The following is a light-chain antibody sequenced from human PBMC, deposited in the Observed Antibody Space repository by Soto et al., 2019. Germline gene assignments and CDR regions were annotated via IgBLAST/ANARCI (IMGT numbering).Light chain of an antibody. V-gene: IGLV2-14*01. CDR2: EVS. CDR3: SSYTSSSTLYV. CDR1: MSDVGGYNY. Sequence: QCLLTQAASVSGSPGQSITISCTGTMSDVGGYNYVSWYQQHPGKAPKLMIYEVSNRPSGVSNRFSGSKYGNTASLTISGLQAEDEADYYCSSYTSSSTLYVFGTGTKVTVL. J-gene: IGLJ1*01.